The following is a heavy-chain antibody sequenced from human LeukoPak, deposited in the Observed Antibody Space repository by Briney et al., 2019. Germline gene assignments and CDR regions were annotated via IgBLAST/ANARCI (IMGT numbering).Heavy chain of an antibody. CDR1: GGSISSYY. CDR3: ARGNSGSYPNYYYYMDV. J-gene: IGHJ6*03. V-gene: IGHV4-59*01. D-gene: IGHD1-26*01. CDR2: IYYSGST. Sequence: SETLSLTCTVSGGSISSYYWSWIRQPPGKGLEWIGYIYYSGSTNYNPSLKSRVTISVDTSKNQFSLKLSSVTAADTAVYYCARGNSGSYPNYYYYMDVWGKGTTVTVSS.